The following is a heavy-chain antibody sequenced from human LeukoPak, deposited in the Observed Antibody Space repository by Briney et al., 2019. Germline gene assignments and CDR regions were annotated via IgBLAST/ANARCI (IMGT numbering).Heavy chain of an antibody. Sequence: SETLSLTCNVSGASINNYYWTWIRQPPGKGLEWIGYIYYTGGTNYNPSLKSRLTISVDTSKNQFSLKLKSVTAADTAVYYCATFTGYSTGWYPDAFDIWGRGTMVNVSS. V-gene: IGHV4-59*12. J-gene: IGHJ3*02. CDR3: ATFTGYSTGWYPDAFDI. CDR1: GASINNYY. D-gene: IGHD6-19*01. CDR2: IYYTGGT.